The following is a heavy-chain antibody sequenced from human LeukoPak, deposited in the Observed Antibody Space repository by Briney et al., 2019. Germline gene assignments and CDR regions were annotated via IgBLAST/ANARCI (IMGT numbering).Heavy chain of an antibody. Sequence: SETLSLTCTVSGGSISSGGYYWSWIRQHPGKGLEWIGYIYYSRSTYYNPSLKSRVTISVDTSKNQFSLKLSSVTAADTTVYYCARESKIKLQLWSNGPFDYWGQGALVTVSS. CDR1: GGSISSGGYY. CDR3: ARESKIKLQLWSNGPFDY. CDR2: IYYSRST. V-gene: IGHV4-31*03. D-gene: IGHD5-18*01. J-gene: IGHJ4*02.